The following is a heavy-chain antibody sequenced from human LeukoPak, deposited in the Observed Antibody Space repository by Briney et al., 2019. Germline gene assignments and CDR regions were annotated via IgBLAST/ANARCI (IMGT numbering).Heavy chain of an antibody. D-gene: IGHD1-26*01. CDR2: ISYDGTEK. CDR1: GFTFSSYG. J-gene: IGHJ4*02. V-gene: IGHV3-30*18. CDR3: AKDRGSSRFGGFDY. Sequence: GGSLRLSCAASGFTFSSYGMHWVRQAPGKGLQWVAVISYDGTEKYYADSVKGRFTISRDNSKNTVYLQMNSLRAEDTAVYYCAKDRGSSRFGGFDYWGQGTLVTVSS.